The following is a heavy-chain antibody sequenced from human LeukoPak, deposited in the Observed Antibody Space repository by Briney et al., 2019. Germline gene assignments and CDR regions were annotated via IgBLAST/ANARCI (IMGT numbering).Heavy chain of an antibody. V-gene: IGHV3-21*01. Sequence: GGSLRLSCAASGFTFSSYSMNWVRQAPGKGLEWVSSISSSSSYIYYADSVKGRFTISRDNSKNSLYLQMNSLRAEDTAVYYCARRPEPTYYDFWSGYYTDYYYGMDVWGQGTTVTVSS. D-gene: IGHD3-3*01. CDR2: ISSSSSYI. CDR3: ARRPEPTYYDFWSGYYTDYYYGMDV. CDR1: GFTFSSYS. J-gene: IGHJ6*02.